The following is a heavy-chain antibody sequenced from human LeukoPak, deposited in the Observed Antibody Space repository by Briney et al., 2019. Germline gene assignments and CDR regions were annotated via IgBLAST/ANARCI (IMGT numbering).Heavy chain of an antibody. J-gene: IGHJ4*02. Sequence: SETLSLTCAVDGGSFSDYYWSRIRQPPGKGLEWIGEINHSGSTNYNPSLKSRVTISVDTSKNQFSLKLSSVTAADTAVYYCARGHSLSRGNYYYDSTGRFDYWGQGTLVTVSS. CDR2: INHSGST. CDR1: GGSFSDYY. V-gene: IGHV4-34*01. CDR3: ARGHSLSRGNYYYDSTGRFDY. D-gene: IGHD3-22*01.